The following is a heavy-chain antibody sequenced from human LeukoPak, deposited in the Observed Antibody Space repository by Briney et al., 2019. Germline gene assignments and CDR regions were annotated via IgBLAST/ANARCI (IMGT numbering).Heavy chain of an antibody. V-gene: IGHV3-23*01. J-gene: IGHJ6*02. CDR2: ISGGGGTT. Sequence: GGSLRLSCAASGFTFTGYSMNWSRQAPGKGLEWVSGISGGGGTTYYADSVKGRFTISRDNSKSTLYLQMNSLRAEDTAVYFCAKLTISAAGTVSSYYNGMDVWGRGTTVTVSS. CDR1: GFTFTGYS. CDR3: AKLTISAAGTVSSYYNGMDV. D-gene: IGHD6-13*01.